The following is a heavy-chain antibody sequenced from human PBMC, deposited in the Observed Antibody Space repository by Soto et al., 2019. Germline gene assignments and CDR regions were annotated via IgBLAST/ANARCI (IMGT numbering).Heavy chain of an antibody. D-gene: IGHD2-15*01. CDR2: ISGSNGNT. Sequence: GGSLRLSCAASGFIFSNYAMSWVRQAPGKGLEWVSGISGSNGNTYYADSVKGRFTISRDNSKNTLFLQMNSLRAEDTAVYYCAKDKSCSDGVWDLDFWGQGTLVSVSS. J-gene: IGHJ4*01. V-gene: IGHV3-23*01. CDR1: GFIFSNYA. CDR3: AKDKSCSDGVWDLDF.